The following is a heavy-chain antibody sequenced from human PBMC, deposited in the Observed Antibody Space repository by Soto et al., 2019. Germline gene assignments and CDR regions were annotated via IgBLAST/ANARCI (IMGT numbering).Heavy chain of an antibody. J-gene: IGHJ3*02. CDR2: IIPIFGTA. Sequence: SVKVSCKASGGTFSSYAISWVRQAPGQGLEWMGGIIPIFGTANYAQKFQGRVTITADESTSTAYMELSSLRSEDTAVYYCARGPPTYYYDSSGFPSWAFDIWGQGXMVTV. CDR3: ARGPPTYYYDSSGFPSWAFDI. CDR1: GGTFSSYA. V-gene: IGHV1-69*13. D-gene: IGHD3-22*01.